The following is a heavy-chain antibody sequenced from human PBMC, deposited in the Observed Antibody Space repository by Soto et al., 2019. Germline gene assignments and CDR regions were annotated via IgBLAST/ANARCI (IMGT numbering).Heavy chain of an antibody. Sequence: GASVKGSCKASEYTFTGYYMHWVRQAPGQGLEWMGWINPNSGGTNYAQKFQGWVTMTRDTSISTAYMELSRLRSDDTAVYYCARATARHFDYWGQGTLVTVSS. D-gene: IGHD4-17*01. CDR3: ARATARHFDY. CDR2: INPNSGGT. J-gene: IGHJ4*02. CDR1: EYTFTGYY. V-gene: IGHV1-2*04.